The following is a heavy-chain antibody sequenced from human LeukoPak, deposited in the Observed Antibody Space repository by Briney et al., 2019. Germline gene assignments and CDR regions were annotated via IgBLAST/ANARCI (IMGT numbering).Heavy chain of an antibody. J-gene: IGHJ4*02. Sequence: ASVKVSCKASGYTFTSYAMHWVRQAPGQRLKWMGWINPTSGGTNYAQKFQGRVTMTRDTSISTAYMEVSRLRSDDTAVYYCARGQQWLEAFEHWGQGTLVTVSS. CDR3: ARGQQWLEAFEH. V-gene: IGHV1-2*02. CDR2: INPTSGGT. CDR1: GYTFTSYA. D-gene: IGHD6-19*01.